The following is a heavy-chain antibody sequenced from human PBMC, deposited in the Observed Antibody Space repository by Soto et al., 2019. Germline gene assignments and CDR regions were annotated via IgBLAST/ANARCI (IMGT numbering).Heavy chain of an antibody. Sequence: QVQLVESGGGVVQPGGSRRLSCEASGFTFRDYGFHWVRQAPGKGLEWVAVIYYDGSGSDYEDSVRGRFIFSRDISTNTLYLQMNSLRAEDTAVYYCVRDDCSGGTCYGGYWGQGTLVTVSS. CDR3: VRDDCSGGTCYGGY. CDR2: IYYDGSGS. J-gene: IGHJ4*02. CDR1: GFTFRDYG. D-gene: IGHD2-15*01. V-gene: IGHV3-33*01.